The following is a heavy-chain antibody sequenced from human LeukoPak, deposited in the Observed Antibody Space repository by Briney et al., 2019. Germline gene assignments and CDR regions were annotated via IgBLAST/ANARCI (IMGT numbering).Heavy chain of an antibody. CDR2: IIPIFGTA. D-gene: IGHD3-22*01. J-gene: IGHJ4*02. Sequence: GASVKVSCKASGYTFTGYYMHWVRQAPGQGLEWMGGIIPIFGTANYAQKFQGRVTITADESTSTAYMELSSLRSEDTAVYYCARAYDSSGYYFDYWGQGTLVTVSS. CDR3: ARAYDSSGYYFDY. V-gene: IGHV1-69*13. CDR1: GYTFTGYY.